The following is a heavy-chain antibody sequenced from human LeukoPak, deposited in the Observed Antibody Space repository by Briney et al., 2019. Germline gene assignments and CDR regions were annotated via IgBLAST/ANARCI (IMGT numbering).Heavy chain of an antibody. CDR3: VKTMTGYFSDGFDI. CDR2: ISGGGGDT. D-gene: IGHD3-9*01. J-gene: IGHJ3*02. CDR1: GFTFSSDA. V-gene: IGHV3-23*01. Sequence: AGGSLRLSCAASGFTFSSDAMIWVRQAPGKGQEWVSNISGGGGDTYYGDSVKGRFTIFRDNSKTTLYLQMNSLRAEDTAVYWCVKTMTGYFSDGFDIWGQGTMVTVSS.